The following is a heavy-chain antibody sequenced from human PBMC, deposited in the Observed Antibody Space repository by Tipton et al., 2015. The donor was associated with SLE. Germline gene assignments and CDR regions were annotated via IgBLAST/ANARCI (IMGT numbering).Heavy chain of an antibody. D-gene: IGHD3-22*01. CDR1: GFTFRDYY. V-gene: IGHV3-11*01. CDR2: ISSSGFTI. J-gene: IGHJ4*02. CDR3: ARHVYDSNGHADASAYDY. Sequence: QVQLVQSGGGLVKPGGSLRLSCAVSGFTFRDYYMTWIRQAPGKGLEWVSYISSSGFTIYYADSLKGRFTISRDNAKNLLYLEMSSLRAEDTAIYYCARHVYDSNGHADASAYDYWGQGTLVTVSS.